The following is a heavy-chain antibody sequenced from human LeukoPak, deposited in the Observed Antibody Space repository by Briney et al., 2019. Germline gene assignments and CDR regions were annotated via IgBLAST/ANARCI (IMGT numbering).Heavy chain of an antibody. CDR3: ARITIFGVALDY. CDR2: IYYSGST. D-gene: IGHD3-3*01. Sequence: PSETLSLTCTVSGGSISSYYWSWIRQPPGKGLEWIGYIYYSGSTNYNPSLKSRVTISVDTSKNQFSLKLSSVTAADTVVYYCARITIFGVALDYWGQGTLVTVSS. V-gene: IGHV4-59*01. CDR1: GGSISSYY. J-gene: IGHJ4*02.